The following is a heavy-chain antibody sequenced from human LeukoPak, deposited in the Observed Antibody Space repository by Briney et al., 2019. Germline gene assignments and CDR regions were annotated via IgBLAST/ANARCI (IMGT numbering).Heavy chain of an antibody. CDR3: AKGHLDYYGMDV. V-gene: IGHV3-9*01. CDR2: ISWNSGSI. J-gene: IGHJ6*02. Sequence: GGSLRLSCAASGFTFSSYWMHWVRQAPGKGLEWVSGISWNSGSIGYADSVKGRFTISRDNAKNSLYLQMNSLRAEDTALYYCAKGHLDYYGMDVWGQGTTVTVSS. CDR1: GFTFSSYW.